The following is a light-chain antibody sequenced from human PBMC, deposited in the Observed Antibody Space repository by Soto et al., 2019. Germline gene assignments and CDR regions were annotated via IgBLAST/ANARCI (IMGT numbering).Light chain of an antibody. CDR1: QSISNY. J-gene: IGKJ5*01. CDR2: AAS. Sequence: EIQISDTRWSRPASGEDRERMTWIASQSISNYLNWYQQRPGKATKVLIYAASTLESGVPSRCSGSGSGTDFTLTISSLKPEDFATYYCQQSFSTPSITFGQGTRREIK. V-gene: IGKV1-39*01. CDR3: QQSFSTPSIT.